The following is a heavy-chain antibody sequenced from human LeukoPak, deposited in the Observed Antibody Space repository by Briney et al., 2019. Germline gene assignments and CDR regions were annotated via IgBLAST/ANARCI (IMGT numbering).Heavy chain of an antibody. CDR2: ISSSSSTI. D-gene: IGHD6-19*01. Sequence: KSGGSLRLSCAALGFTFSSYSMNWVRQAPGKGLEWVSYISSSSSTIYYADSAKGRFTISRDNAKNSLYLQLNNLRAEDTAVYFCARDVHSGSVADGFDFWGQGTMVTVSS. V-gene: IGHV3-48*04. J-gene: IGHJ3*01. CDR3: ARDVHSGSVADGFDF. CDR1: GFTFSSYS.